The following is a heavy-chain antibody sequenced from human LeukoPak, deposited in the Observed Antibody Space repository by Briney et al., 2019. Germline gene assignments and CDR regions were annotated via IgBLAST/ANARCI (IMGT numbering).Heavy chain of an antibody. Sequence: GGCLRLSWAASGFYLHTYEMNSVRQAPGKGLEWIADITISGHTKNYADSVKGRFTISRDSARTSLYLQMNSLRVEDTGVYFCARGDPHADLWGQGTLVTVSS. CDR3: ARGDPHADL. V-gene: IGHV3-48*03. CDR2: ITISGHTK. J-gene: IGHJ5*02. CDR1: GFYLHTYE.